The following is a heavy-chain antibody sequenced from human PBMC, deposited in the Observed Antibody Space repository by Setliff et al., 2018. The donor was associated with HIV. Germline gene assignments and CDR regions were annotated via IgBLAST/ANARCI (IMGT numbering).Heavy chain of an antibody. Sequence: PGGSLRLSCAASGFTFSSYSMNWVRQAPGKGLEWVSYITSSSSTVYYADSVKGRFTISRDNAKSTVYLQMGSLSADDTAVYYCARGGFNHAFDIWGQGTMVTVSS. CDR3: ARGGFNHAFDI. V-gene: IGHV3-48*04. CDR2: ITSSSSTV. CDR1: GFTFSSYS. D-gene: IGHD2-15*01. J-gene: IGHJ3*02.